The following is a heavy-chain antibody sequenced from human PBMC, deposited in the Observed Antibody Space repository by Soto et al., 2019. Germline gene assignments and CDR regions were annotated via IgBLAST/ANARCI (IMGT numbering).Heavy chain of an antibody. CDR3: AVVDSSLNWFAP. D-gene: IGHD2-15*01. CDR2: MYYSGTT. CDR1: GGSIRSRDFY. J-gene: IGHJ5*02. V-gene: IGHV4-39*01. Sequence: SENLSLTCTVSGGSIRSRDFYWGWLRQTPGKGLEFIGSMYYSGTTYYNPSLKSRVTISVDTSKNQFTLKLISVTAADTAVYYCAVVDSSLNWFAPSGQGALVTVSS.